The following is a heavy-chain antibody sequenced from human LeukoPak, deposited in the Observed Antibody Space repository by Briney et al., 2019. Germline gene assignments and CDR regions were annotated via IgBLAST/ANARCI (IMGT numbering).Heavy chain of an antibody. Sequence: SETLSLTCTVSGGSISSNSYYWGWIRQPPGKGLEWIGYIYHSGSTNYNPSLKSRVTISVDTSKNEFSLKLTSVTAADTAVYYCAREANYYGSGSYFEGTFDYWGQGSLVTVSS. CDR1: GGSISSNSYY. D-gene: IGHD3-10*01. CDR2: IYHSGST. J-gene: IGHJ4*02. CDR3: AREANYYGSGSYFEGTFDY. V-gene: IGHV4-61*01.